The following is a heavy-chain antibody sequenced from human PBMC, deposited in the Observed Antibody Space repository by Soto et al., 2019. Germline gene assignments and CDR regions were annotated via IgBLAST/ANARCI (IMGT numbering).Heavy chain of an antibody. CDR3: ARANYDFWSGSSNYYGNFHYYFDY. J-gene: IGHJ4*01. Sequence: PGGSLRLSCAASGFSFTHYTMNWVRQAPGKGLEWVSAISSSGVYIYYADSVQGRFTISRDNARNSLYLQMDSLGAEDTAVYYCARANYDFWSGSSNYYGNFHYYFDYWGQGTLVTVSS. V-gene: IGHV3-21*01. D-gene: IGHD3-3*01. CDR1: GFSFTHYT. CDR2: ISSSGVYI.